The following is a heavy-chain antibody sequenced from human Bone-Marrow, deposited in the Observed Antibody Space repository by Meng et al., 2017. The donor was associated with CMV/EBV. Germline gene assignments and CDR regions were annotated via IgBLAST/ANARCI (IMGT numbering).Heavy chain of an antibody. Sequence: SETLSLTCAVYGGSFSGYYWSWIRQHPGKGLEWIGYIYYSGSTYYNPSLKSRVTISVDTSKNQFSLKLSSVTAADTAVYYCARAVLEYSARGYGMDVWGQGTTVTVSS. CDR2: IYYSGST. CDR3: ARAVLEYSARGYGMDV. D-gene: IGHD6-6*01. CDR1: GGSFSGYY. V-gene: IGHV4-31*11. J-gene: IGHJ6*02.